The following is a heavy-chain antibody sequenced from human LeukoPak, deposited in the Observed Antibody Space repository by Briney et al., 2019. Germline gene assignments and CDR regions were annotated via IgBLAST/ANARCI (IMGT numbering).Heavy chain of an antibody. J-gene: IGHJ4*02. D-gene: IGHD6-13*01. CDR1: GGTFSSYA. CDR2: IIPIFGTA. V-gene: IGHV1-69*13. Sequence: ASVKVSCKASGGTFSSYAISWVRQAPGQGLEWMGGIIPIFGTANYAQKFQGRVTITADESTSTAYMELSSLRSEDTAVYYCARGRGIAAAGTLGYWGQGTLVTVSS. CDR3: ARGRGIAAAGTLGY.